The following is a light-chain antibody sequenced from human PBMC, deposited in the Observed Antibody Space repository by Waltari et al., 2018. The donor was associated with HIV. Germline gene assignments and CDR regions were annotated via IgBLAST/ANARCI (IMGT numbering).Light chain of an antibody. CDR2: ANY. J-gene: IGLJ3*02. V-gene: IGLV1-40*01. CDR1: SSNTGAGSD. CDR3: QSFDIRLRGWV. Sequence: QSVLTQPPSMSGAPGQTVTIPCTGSSSNTGAGSDVHWYQQVPGRAPRLLIHANYNRPPGVPERFSASKSGTSASLTISGLQAEDDADYFCQSFDIRLRGWVFGGGARVTVL.